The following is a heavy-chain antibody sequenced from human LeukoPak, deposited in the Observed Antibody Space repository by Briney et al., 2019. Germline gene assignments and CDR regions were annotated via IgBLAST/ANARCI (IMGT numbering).Heavy chain of an antibody. CDR2: IYHSGST. CDR1: GYAISSGYY. CDR3: ARDWGRYGSGSGWFDP. Sequence: SETLSLTCSVSGYAISSGYYWGWIRQPPGKGLEWLGNIYHSGSTYYNPSLKSRVTISVDTSKNQFSLKLSSVTAADTAVYYCARDWGRYGSGSGWFDPWGQGTLVTVSS. V-gene: IGHV4-38-2*02. D-gene: IGHD3-10*01. J-gene: IGHJ5*02.